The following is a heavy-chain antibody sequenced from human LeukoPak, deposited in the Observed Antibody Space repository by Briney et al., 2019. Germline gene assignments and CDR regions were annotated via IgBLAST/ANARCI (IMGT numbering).Heavy chain of an antibody. CDR1: GFTFSNHA. CDR2: IIANGCST. V-gene: IGHV3-64D*06. D-gene: IGHD5-24*01. J-gene: IGHJ4*02. Sequence: PGGSLRLSCSGSGFTFSNHAMHWVRNAPGNRLHYFSRIIANGCSTYCPDSVEGEFTISSDNSKNTLYLQMSSLIPEDTAVYSCVQAWVATIVAPRHFDYWGQGTLVTVSS. CDR3: VQAWVATIVAPRHFDY.